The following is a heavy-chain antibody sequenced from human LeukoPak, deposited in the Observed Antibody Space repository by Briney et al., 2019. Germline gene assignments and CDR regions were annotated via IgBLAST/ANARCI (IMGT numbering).Heavy chain of an antibody. CDR1: GFTFRDFH. CDR3: VRYPHAGIFDS. V-gene: IGHV3-11*01. CDR2: ISSGGSTM. Sequence: GGSLSLVCSTSGFTFRDFHMNWLRQVPGKGLQHVAYISSGGSTMYYADSVVGRFTISRDDASDLLFLQMDRLREDDTAYYYCVRYPHAGIFDSWGQGTLVTVSS. J-gene: IGHJ4*02.